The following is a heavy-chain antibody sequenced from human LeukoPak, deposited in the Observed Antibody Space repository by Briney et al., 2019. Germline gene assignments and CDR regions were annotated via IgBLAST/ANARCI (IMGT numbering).Heavy chain of an antibody. V-gene: IGHV1-46*03. CDR3: ARDPPATYYFDY. Sequence: ASVKVSCKASGYTFTSYYMHWLRQAPAQGLEWMGIINPSGGSTSYAQKFQGRVTMTRDTSTSTVYMELSSLRSEDTAVYYCARDPPATYYFDYWGQGTLVTVSS. CDR1: GYTFTSYY. CDR2: INPSGGST. J-gene: IGHJ4*02.